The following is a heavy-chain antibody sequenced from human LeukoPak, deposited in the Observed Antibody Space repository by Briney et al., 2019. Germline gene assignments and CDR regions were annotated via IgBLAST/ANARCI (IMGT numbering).Heavy chain of an antibody. Sequence: SETLSLTCTVSGGSISSYYWSWIRQPPGKGLEWIGYIYYSGSTNYNPSLKSRVTISVDTSKNQFSLKLSSVTAADTAVYYCARGPPYCSSTSCYRTDFYYYMDVWAKGPRSPSP. V-gene: IGHV4-59*01. CDR3: ARGPPYCSSTSCYRTDFYYYMDV. CDR2: IYYSGST. J-gene: IGHJ6*03. CDR1: GGSISSYY. D-gene: IGHD2-2*01.